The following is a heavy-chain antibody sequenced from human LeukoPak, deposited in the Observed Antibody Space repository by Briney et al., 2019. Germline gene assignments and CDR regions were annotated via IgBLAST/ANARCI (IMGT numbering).Heavy chain of an antibody. V-gene: IGHV3-23*01. CDR1: GFTFSSYA. CDR2: ISGSGGGT. D-gene: IGHD6-19*01. J-gene: IGHJ6*03. CDR3: AKETGLREKYSSGWYEGDYYYYYYMDV. Sequence: LPGGSLRLSCAASGFTFSSYAMSWVRQAPGKGLEWVSGISGSGGGTYYADSVKGRFTIYRDNSKNTLYLQMNSLRAEDTAVYYCAKETGLREKYSSGWYEGDYYYYYYMDVWGKGTTVTVSS.